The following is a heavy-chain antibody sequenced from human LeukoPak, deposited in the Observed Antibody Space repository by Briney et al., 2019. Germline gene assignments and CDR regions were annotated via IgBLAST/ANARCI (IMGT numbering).Heavy chain of an antibody. V-gene: IGHV3-33*01. CDR2: IWYDGSNK. CDR3: ARDRNFGVFTKKGLDV. J-gene: IGHJ6*02. CDR1: GFTFSSYG. D-gene: IGHD3-3*01. Sequence: GGSLRLSCAASGFTFSSYGMHWVRQAPGKGLEWVAVIWYDGSNKYYADSVKGRFTISRDNSKNTLCLQMNSLRAEDTAVYYCARDRNFGVFTKKGLDVWGQGTTVTVSS.